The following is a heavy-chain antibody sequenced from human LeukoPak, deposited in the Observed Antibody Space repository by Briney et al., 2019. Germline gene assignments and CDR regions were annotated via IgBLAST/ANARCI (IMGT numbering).Heavy chain of an antibody. CDR2: IYYSGST. CDR3: ATNIVGATDY. D-gene: IGHD1-26*01. J-gene: IGHJ4*02. V-gene: IGHV4-39*01. Sequence: SETLSLTCTVSGGSISSSSYYWGWLRQPPGKGLEWIGSIYYSGSTYYNPSLKSRVTISVDTSKNQFSLKLSSVTAADTAVYYCATNIVGATDYWGQGTLVTVSS. CDR1: GGSISSSSYY.